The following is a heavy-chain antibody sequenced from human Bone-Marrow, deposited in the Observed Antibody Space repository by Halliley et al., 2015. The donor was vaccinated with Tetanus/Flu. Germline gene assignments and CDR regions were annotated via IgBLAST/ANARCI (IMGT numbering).Heavy chain of an antibody. CDR3: AREIYDSYTSGWYFDL. Sequence: SAIGSYGDTYYPASVKGRFTISREDAKNSSYLQMNSLRAEDTAVYYCAREIYDSYTSGWYFDLWGRGTLVTVSS. CDR2: IGSYGDT. J-gene: IGHJ2*01. D-gene: IGHD3-22*01. V-gene: IGHV3-13*01.